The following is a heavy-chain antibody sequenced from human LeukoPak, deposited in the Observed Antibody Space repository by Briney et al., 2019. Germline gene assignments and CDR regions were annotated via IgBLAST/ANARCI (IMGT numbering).Heavy chain of an antibody. V-gene: IGHV4-39*07. D-gene: IGHD3-3*01. CDR3: ARETAYDFWVIDY. J-gene: IGHJ4*02. CDR2: IHYSGNT. Sequence: SETLSLTCTVSGGSISSSIHYWGWVRQSPRKGLEWIGTIHYSGNTYYNPSLRSRHTISLDTSTNQFSLKLSSVTAADTAVYYCARETAYDFWVIDYWGQGTLVTVSS. CDR1: GGSISSSIHY.